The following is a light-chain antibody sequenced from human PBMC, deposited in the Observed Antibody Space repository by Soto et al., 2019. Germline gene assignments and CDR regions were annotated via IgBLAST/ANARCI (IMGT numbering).Light chain of an antibody. J-gene: IGKJ1*01. V-gene: IGKV1-5*03. CDR1: KTSSSW. CDR3: KHCNSYTEA. CDR2: EAS. Sequence: DINRTQSPLTLCGSGGDRVTLTRGASKTSSSWLGWYQQKPGKAPERLIYEASTLKSGVPARFSGSGSETEFTLTISTLQPADFATDYCKHCNSYTEAFGKGAKV.